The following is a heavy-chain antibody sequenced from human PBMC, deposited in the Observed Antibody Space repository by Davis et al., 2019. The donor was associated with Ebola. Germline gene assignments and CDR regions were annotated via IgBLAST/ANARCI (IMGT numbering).Heavy chain of an antibody. D-gene: IGHD2-15*01. Sequence: GESLTISCAASGFIFSNYWMHWVRQAPGKGLVWVSRIDSDGNNTRYADSVKGRFTIYRDNAKNTLYLQMNSLRAEDTAVYYGARGPPKDIVVVVAGRHYYYYGMDVWGQGTTLTVSS. CDR2: IDSDGNNT. V-gene: IGHV3-74*01. CDR3: ARGPPKDIVVVVAGRHYYYYGMDV. CDR1: GFIFSNYW. J-gene: IGHJ6*02.